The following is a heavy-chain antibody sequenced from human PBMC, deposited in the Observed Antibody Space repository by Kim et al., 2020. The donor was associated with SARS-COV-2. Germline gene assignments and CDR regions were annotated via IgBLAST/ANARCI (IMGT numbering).Heavy chain of an antibody. Sequence: GGSLRLSCAASGFTFSSYAMSWVRQAPGKGLEWVSAISGSGGSTYYADSVKGRFTISRDNSKNTLYLQMNSLRAEDTAVYYCAKIADYGDYVKGAFDIWGQGTMVTVSS. CDR1: GFTFSSYA. D-gene: IGHD4-17*01. J-gene: IGHJ3*02. V-gene: IGHV3-23*01. CDR3: AKIADYGDYVKGAFDI. CDR2: ISGSGGST.